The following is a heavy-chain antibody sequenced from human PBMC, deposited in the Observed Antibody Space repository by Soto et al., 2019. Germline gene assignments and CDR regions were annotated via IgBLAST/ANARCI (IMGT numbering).Heavy chain of an antibody. J-gene: IGHJ4*02. V-gene: IGHV3-23*01. CDR3: AKEMIASTLADFFDY. D-gene: IGHD2-21*01. CDR1: GFTFSNYG. CDR2: ISGSGGRT. Sequence: EVQLLESGGGLIQPGGSLRLSCEASGFTFSNYGMTWVRLAPGKGLEWVSTISGSGGRTFYADPVKGRFTISRDNSKNTLYLQMKSLRAEYTAVYYCAKEMIASTLADFFDYWGQGTLVTVSS.